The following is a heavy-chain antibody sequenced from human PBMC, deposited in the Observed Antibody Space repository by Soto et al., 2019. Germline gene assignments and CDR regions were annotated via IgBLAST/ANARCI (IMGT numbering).Heavy chain of an antibody. Sequence: SETLSLTCTVSGGSIRGYYWNWIRQPPGKGLEWIGYIHYSGNTNYNPSLKSRVTISVDTSKNQFSLKLNSVTAADTAVYYCAREGVAAEFDYWGLGTLVTV. CDR2: IHYSGNT. J-gene: IGHJ4*02. D-gene: IGHD6-13*01. V-gene: IGHV4-59*01. CDR1: GGSIRGYY. CDR3: AREGVAAEFDY.